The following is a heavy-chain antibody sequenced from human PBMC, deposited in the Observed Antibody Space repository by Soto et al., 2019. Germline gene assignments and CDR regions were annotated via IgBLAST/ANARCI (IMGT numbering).Heavy chain of an antibody. J-gene: IGHJ3*02. D-gene: IGHD6-13*01. CDR3: ARFSRGGIAAAGAFDI. Sequence: SVKVSCKASGGTFSSYAISWVRQAPGQGLEWMGGIIPIFGTANYAQKFQGRVTITADESTSTAYMELSSLRSEDTAVYYCARFSRGGIAAAGAFDIWGQGTMVTVSS. CDR1: GGTFSSYA. CDR2: IIPIFGTA. V-gene: IGHV1-69*13.